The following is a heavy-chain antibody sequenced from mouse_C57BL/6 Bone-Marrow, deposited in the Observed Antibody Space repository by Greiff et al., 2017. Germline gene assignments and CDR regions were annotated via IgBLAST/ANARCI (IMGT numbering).Heavy chain of an antibody. Sequence: VQLQQSDAELVKPGASVKISCKVSGYTFTDHTIHWMKQRPEQGLEWIGYISPRDGSTKYNEKFKGKATLTADKSSSTAYMQLNSLTSEDSAVYFCARRSLCDGYYGFFDYWGQGTTLTVSS. CDR3: ARRSLCDGYYGFFDY. V-gene: IGHV1-78*01. CDR2: ISPRDGST. CDR1: GYTFTDHT. J-gene: IGHJ2*01. D-gene: IGHD2-3*01.